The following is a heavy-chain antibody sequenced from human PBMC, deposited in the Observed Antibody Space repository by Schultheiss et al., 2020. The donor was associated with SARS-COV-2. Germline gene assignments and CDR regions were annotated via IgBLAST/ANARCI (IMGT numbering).Heavy chain of an antibody. Sequence: GGSLRLSCAASGFTFANYGMMWVRQAPGKGLVWVSLINSDGSTTTYADSVKGRFTISRDNSKNTLYLQMNSLRAEDTAVYYCARDQYYYDSSGYRHYYGDGPGVYWGQGTLVTVSS. J-gene: IGHJ4*02. D-gene: IGHD3-22*01. V-gene: IGHV3-74*03. CDR1: GFTFANYG. CDR2: INSDGSTT. CDR3: ARDQYYYDSSGYRHYYGDGPGVY.